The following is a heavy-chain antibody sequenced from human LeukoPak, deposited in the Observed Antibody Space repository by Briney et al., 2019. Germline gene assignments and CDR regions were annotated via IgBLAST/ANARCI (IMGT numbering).Heavy chain of an antibody. D-gene: IGHD3-10*01. CDR1: GGPISSSSYY. Sequence: SETLSLTCTVSGGPISSSSYYWGWIRQPPGKGLEWIGSIYYSGSTYYNPSLKSRVTISVDTSKNQFSLKLSSVTAADTAVYYCAREGSDYYGSGSYYRSYYYYMDVRGKGTTVTISS. V-gene: IGHV4-39*07. J-gene: IGHJ6*03. CDR2: IYYSGST. CDR3: AREGSDYYGSGSYYRSYYYYMDV.